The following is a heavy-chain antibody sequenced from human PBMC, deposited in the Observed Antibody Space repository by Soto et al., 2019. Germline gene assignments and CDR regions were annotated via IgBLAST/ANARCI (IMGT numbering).Heavy chain of an antibody. D-gene: IGHD2-15*01. Sequence: EVQLVESGGGLVQPGGSLRLSCAASGFTFSTYTMNWVRQAPGKGLEWVSYISTSGSEVYYGDSVQGRFTISRDNARNSLYLQMNSLRDEDKAVYYCARGSCDGTASKFDYWGQGTLVTVSS. CDR2: ISTSGSEV. J-gene: IGHJ4*02. V-gene: IGHV3-48*02. CDR1: GFTFSTYT. CDR3: ARGSCDGTASKFDY.